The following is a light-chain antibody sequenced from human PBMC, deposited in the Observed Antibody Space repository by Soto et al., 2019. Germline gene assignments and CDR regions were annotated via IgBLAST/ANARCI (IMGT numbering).Light chain of an antibody. Sequence: DIQMTQSPSTLSASVGDRVTITCRASQSISSWLAWYQQKPGKAPKLLIYDASSLESGVPSRFSGSGSGTEFTLTISSRQPDDFATYYCQQYNSYLWTFGQGTQVEIK. CDR2: DAS. CDR1: QSISSW. J-gene: IGKJ1*01. V-gene: IGKV1-5*01. CDR3: QQYNSYLWT.